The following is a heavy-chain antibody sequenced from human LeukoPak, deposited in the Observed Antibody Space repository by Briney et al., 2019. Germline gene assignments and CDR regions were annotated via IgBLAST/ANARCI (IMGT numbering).Heavy chain of an antibody. V-gene: IGHV3-20*04. Sequence: GGSLRLTCAASGFTFDDYGMSWVRHAPGKGLEWVSGIDWNGASTGYANSVKGRFSISRDNAKNSLYLQMNSLRAEDTALYYCARSTRYNHDRSGYRDFDYWGQGTLVTVSS. CDR2: IDWNGAST. CDR3: ARSTRYNHDRSGYRDFDY. CDR1: GFTFDDYG. J-gene: IGHJ4*02. D-gene: IGHD3-22*01.